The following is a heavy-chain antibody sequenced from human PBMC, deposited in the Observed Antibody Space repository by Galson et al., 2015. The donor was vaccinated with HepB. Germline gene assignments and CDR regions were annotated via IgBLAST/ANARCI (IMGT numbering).Heavy chain of an antibody. Sequence: QSGAEVKKPGESLKISCKGSGYTFPSYWIGWVRQMPGKGLEWMGIIHPGDSDIRYSPSFQGQVTISVDKSISIAYLQWSSLKASDTARYYCARRRADFWNGSAYWYFDFWGRGTLVTVSS. J-gene: IGHJ2*01. CDR2: IHPGDSDI. CDR3: ARRRADFWNGSAYWYFDF. CDR1: GYTFPSYW. V-gene: IGHV5-51*01. D-gene: IGHD3-3*01.